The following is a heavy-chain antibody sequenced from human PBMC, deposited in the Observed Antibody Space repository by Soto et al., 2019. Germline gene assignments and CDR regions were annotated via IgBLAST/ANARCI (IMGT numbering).Heavy chain of an antibody. CDR2: ISYDGSNK. D-gene: IGHD3-16*01. J-gene: IGHJ4*02. Sequence: QVQLVESGGGVVQPGRSLRLSCAAAGFTFSKHGMHWVRQAPGKGLEWVAVISYDGSNKYYGDPVKGRFTVSRDNSKNTLYLQMNSLRADDTAVYYCAKDRVESGLGEVDYWGQGTLVTVSS. CDR1: GFTFSKHG. CDR3: AKDRVESGLGEVDY. V-gene: IGHV3-30*18.